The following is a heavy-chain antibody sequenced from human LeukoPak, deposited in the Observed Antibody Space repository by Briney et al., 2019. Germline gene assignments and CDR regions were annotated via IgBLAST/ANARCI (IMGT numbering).Heavy chain of an antibody. CDR2: ISGGGYT. J-gene: IGHJ6*02. Sequence: GGSLRLSCAASGFTFSSYVMSWVRQAPGKGLEWVSAISGGGYTYYADSVKGRFTISRDNSNNTLYVQMNRLRAEDTAVYYWAKELRRKCLESFDLWGQGTPGT. V-gene: IGHV3-23*01. D-gene: IGHD3-16*01. CDR3: AKELRRKCLESFDL. CDR1: GFTFSSYV.